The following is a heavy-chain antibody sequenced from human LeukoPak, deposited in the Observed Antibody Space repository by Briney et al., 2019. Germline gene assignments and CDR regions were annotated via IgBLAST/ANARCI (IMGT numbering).Heavy chain of an antibody. V-gene: IGHV1-69*01. D-gene: IGHD5-24*01. J-gene: IGHJ4*02. CDR2: IIPIFGTA. CDR1: GGTFSSYA. CDR3: ARGSSVEMATIY. Sequence: SVKVSCKASGGTFSSYAISWVRQAPGQGLEWMGGIIPIFGTANYAQKFQGRVTITADESTSTAYMELSSLRSKDTAVYYCARGSSVEMATIYWGQGTLVTVSS.